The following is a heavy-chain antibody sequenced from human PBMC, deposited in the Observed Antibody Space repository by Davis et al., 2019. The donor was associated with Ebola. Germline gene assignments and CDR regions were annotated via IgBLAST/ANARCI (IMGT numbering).Heavy chain of an antibody. CDR2: IKSKISGGTI. Sequence: GGSLRLSCAASGFTFNQYAMTWVRQAPGKGLEWVGRIKSKISGGTINYAAPVKGRFTISRDDSKNTLYLQMNSLKSEDTAMYYCTSRGLVSATDEAFDIWGQGTVVTVSS. V-gene: IGHV3-15*05. CDR3: TSRGLVSATDEAFDI. CDR1: GFTFNQYA. J-gene: IGHJ3*02. D-gene: IGHD1-1*01.